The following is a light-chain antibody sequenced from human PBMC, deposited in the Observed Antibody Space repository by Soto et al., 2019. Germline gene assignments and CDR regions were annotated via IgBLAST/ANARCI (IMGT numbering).Light chain of an antibody. V-gene: IGKV3D-20*02. CDR1: QSFSSSY. Sequence: EIVLTQSPGTLSLSPGARAPLSCRASQSFSSSYLAWYRQKPGQAPRLLISDASNRATGIPARFSGSGSGTDFTLTISSLEPEDFAVYYCQHRMNWPWTFGQGTKVDIK. CDR3: QHRMNWPWT. J-gene: IGKJ1*01. CDR2: DAS.